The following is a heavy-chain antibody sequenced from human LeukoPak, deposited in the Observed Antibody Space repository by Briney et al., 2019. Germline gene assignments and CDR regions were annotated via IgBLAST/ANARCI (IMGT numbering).Heavy chain of an antibody. Sequence: RGSLRLSCAPSGFTFSTYWMSWVRQAPGKGLEWVANIKQDGSEKYYIDSVKGRFTISRDNAKNSLYLQMNSRRAEDTAMYYCARDSAGNDYWGQGTLGTVSS. CDR2: IKQDGSEK. CDR1: GFTFSTYW. CDR3: ARDSAGNDY. V-gene: IGHV3-7*01. D-gene: IGHD6-13*01. J-gene: IGHJ4*02.